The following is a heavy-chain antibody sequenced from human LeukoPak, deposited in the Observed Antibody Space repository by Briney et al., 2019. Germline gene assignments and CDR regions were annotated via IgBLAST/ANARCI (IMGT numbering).Heavy chain of an antibody. J-gene: IGHJ5*02. CDR1: GYSFTSYW. V-gene: IGHV5-51*01. CDR2: IYPGDSDT. CDR3: ARGRGDILTPQLNWFDP. D-gene: IGHD3-9*01. Sequence: GESLKISCKGSGYSFTSYWIGWVRQMPGKGLEWMGIIYPGDSDTRYSPSFQGQVTISADKSISTAYLQWSSLKASDTAMYYCARGRGDILTPQLNWFDPWGQGTLVTVSS.